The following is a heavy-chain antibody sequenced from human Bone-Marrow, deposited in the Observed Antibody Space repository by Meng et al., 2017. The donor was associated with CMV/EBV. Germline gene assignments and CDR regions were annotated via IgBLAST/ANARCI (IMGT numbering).Heavy chain of an antibody. J-gene: IGHJ6*02. Sequence: GESLKISCAASGFTFSSYEMNWVRQAPGKGREWVSYISSSGSTIYYADSVKGRFTISRDNAKNSLYLQMNSLGAEDTAVYYCARGPRFEAVGAYYYYYYGMDVWGQGTTVTVTS. CDR3: ARGPRFEAVGAYYYYYYGMDV. CDR2: ISSSGSTI. V-gene: IGHV3-48*03. CDR1: GFTFSSYE. D-gene: IGHD1-26*01.